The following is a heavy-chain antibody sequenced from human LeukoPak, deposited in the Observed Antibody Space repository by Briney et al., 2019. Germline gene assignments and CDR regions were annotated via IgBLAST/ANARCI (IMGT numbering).Heavy chain of an antibody. D-gene: IGHD1-26*01. CDR3: ARGRVVGATSPPAW. CDR2: ISSSSSTI. J-gene: IGHJ4*02. V-gene: IGHV3-48*01. CDR1: GFTFSSYS. Sequence: GGSLRLSCAASGFTFSSYSMNWVRQAPGKGLEWVSYISSSSSTIYYADSVKGRFTISRDNAKNSLYLQMNSLRAEDTAVYYCARGRVVGATSPPAWWGQGTLVTVSS.